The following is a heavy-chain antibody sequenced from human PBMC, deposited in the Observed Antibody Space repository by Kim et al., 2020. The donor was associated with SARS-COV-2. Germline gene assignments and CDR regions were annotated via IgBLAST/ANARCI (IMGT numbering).Heavy chain of an antibody. CDR1: GFTFSGSA. J-gene: IGHJ4*02. CDR2: IRSKANSYAT. V-gene: IGHV3-73*01. CDR3: TRRVAVAGKMYYFDY. Sequence: GGSLRLSCAASGFTFSGSAMHWVRQASGKGLEWVGRIRSKANSYATAYAASVKGRFTISRDDSKNTVYLQMNSLKTEDTAVYYCTRRVAVAGKMYYFDYWGQGTLVTVSS. D-gene: IGHD6-19*01.